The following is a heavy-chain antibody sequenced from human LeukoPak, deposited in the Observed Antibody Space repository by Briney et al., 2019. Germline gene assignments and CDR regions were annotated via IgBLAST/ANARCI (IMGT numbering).Heavy chain of an antibody. J-gene: IGHJ5*02. V-gene: IGHV5-51*01. CDR2: IYPGDSDT. CDR1: GYSFTSYW. D-gene: IGHD1-7*01. CDR3: ARDSYRTRNYNWFDP. Sequence: GESLKISCKGSGYSFTSYWIGWVRQMPGKGLEWMGIIYPGDSDTRYSPSFQGQVTISADKSISTAYLQWSSLKASDTAMYYCARDSYRTRNYNWFDPWGQGTLVTVSS.